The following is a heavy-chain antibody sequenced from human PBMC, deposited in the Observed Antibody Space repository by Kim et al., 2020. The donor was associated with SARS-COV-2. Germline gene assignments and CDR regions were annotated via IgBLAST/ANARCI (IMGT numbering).Heavy chain of an antibody. J-gene: IGHJ4*02. CDR1: GFDFFNSA. V-gene: IGHV3-23*03. CDR3: ARYVRVHGYYCFDY. Sequence: GGSLRLSCAVSGFDFFNSAMTWVRQAPGKGLDWVSVIDKDGTTTFYADSVKGRFTISRDEFKNTLYLQMNNLRVEDTAIFYCARYVRVHGYYCFDYWGQG. CDR2: IDKDGTTT. D-gene: IGHD3-3*01.